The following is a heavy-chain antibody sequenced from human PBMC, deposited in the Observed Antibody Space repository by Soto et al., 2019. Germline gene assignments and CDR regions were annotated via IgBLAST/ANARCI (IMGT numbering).Heavy chain of an antibody. D-gene: IGHD3-22*01. CDR2: IIPIFGTA. J-gene: IGHJ6*02. V-gene: IGHV1-69*06. CDR1: GGTFSSYA. Sequence: GASVKVSFKASGGTFSSYAISWVRQAPGQGLEWMGGIIPIFGTANYAQKFQGRVTITADKSTSTAYMELSSLRSEDTAVYYCARAGRITMIVVVSDYYYYGMDVWGQGTTVTVSS. CDR3: ARAGRITMIVVVSDYYYYGMDV.